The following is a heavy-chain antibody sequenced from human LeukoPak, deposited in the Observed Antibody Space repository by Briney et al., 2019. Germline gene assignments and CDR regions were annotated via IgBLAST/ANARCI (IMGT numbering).Heavy chain of an antibody. V-gene: IGHV2-70*11. CDR2: IDWDDDK. Sequence: SGPALVKPTQTLTLTCTSSGFSLSTSGMCVSWIRQPPGKALEWLSRIDWDDDKYYSTSLKTRLTISKDTSKNQVVLTMTNMDPVDTATYYCARTVVTATYYYYYGMDVWGQGTTVTVSS. J-gene: IGHJ6*02. CDR3: ARTVVTATYYYYYGMDV. CDR1: GFSLSTSGMC. D-gene: IGHD2-21*02.